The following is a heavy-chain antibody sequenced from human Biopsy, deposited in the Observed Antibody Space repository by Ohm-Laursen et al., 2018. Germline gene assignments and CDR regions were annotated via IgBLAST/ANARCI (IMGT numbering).Heavy chain of an antibody. D-gene: IGHD5-24*01. CDR2: ISPSGATT. J-gene: IGHJ6*02. CDR1: GNTFATYH. Sequence: ASVKVSCKASGNTFATYHIHWVRQAPGQGLEWMGVISPSGATTSFSQKFQGRITMTRDTSTGTVYMDLNSLGSDDTAVYYCARAGVGSDGTDSYYYGMDVWGPGTTVTVSS. CDR3: ARAGVGSDGTDSYYYGMDV. V-gene: IGHV1-46*01.